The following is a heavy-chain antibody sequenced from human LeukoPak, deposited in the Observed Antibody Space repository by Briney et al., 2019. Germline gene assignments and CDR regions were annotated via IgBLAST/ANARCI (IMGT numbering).Heavy chain of an antibody. CDR1: GFTFSSYA. V-gene: IGHV3-64*01. D-gene: IGHD3-3*01. CDR2: ISSNGGST. Sequence: GGSLRLSCAASGFTFSSYAMHWVRQAPGRGLEYVSAISSNGGSTYYANSVKGRFTISRDNSKNTLYLQMGSLGAEDMAVYYCARGGITILYNWFDPWGQGTLVTVSS. CDR3: ARGGITILYNWFDP. J-gene: IGHJ5*02.